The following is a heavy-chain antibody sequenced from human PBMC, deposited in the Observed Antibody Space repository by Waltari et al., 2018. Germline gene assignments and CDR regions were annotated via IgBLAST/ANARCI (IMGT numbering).Heavy chain of an antibody. D-gene: IGHD5-12*01. J-gene: IGHJ5*02. CDR2: ISGSGGST. CDR3: AKDLLVASNS. V-gene: IGHV3-23*01. Sequence: EVQLLESGGGLVQPGGSLRLSCAASGFTFSSYAMSSVRQAPGKGLEWVSAISGSGGSTYYAGSVKRRFTISRDKSKKTLYLQMDSLRAEDTALYYCAKDLLVASNSWGQGTLVTVSS. CDR1: GFTFSSYA.